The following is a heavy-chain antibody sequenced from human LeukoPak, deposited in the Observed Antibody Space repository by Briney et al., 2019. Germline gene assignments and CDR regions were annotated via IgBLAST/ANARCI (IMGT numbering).Heavy chain of an antibody. J-gene: IGHJ4*02. Sequence: GGSLRLSCAASGFTFSSYSMNWVRQAPGKGLEWVSSISSSSSYIYYADSVKGRFTISRDNAKNSLYLQMNSLRAENTAVYYCARHGAPGIAAAVPDYWGQGTLVTVSS. V-gene: IGHV3-21*01. CDR3: ARHGAPGIAAAVPDY. CDR1: GFTFSSYS. D-gene: IGHD6-13*01. CDR2: ISSSSSYI.